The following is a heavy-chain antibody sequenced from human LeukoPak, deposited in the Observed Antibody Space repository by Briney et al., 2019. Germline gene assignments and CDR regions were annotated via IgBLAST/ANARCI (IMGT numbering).Heavy chain of an antibody. CDR3: ARTGYSSSSRASHFDY. D-gene: IGHD6-13*01. Sequence: ASVKVSCKASGYTFTSYAMHWVRQAPGQRLEWMGWINAGNGNTKYSQKFQDRVTITRDTSASTAYMELSSLRSEDTAVYYCARTGYSSSSRASHFDYWGQGTLVTVSS. J-gene: IGHJ4*02. V-gene: IGHV1-3*01. CDR1: GYTFTSYA. CDR2: INAGNGNT.